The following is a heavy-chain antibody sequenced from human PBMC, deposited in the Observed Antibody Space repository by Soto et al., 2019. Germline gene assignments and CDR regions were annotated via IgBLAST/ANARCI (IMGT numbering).Heavy chain of an antibody. CDR2: ISYDGSNK. J-gene: IGHJ4*02. Sequence: GGSLRLSCAASGFTFSIYAMHWVRQAPGKGLEWVAVISYDGSNKYYADSVKGRFTISRDNSKNTLYLQMNSLRAEDTAVYYCARDSSGWYYFDYWGQGTLVTVSS. CDR3: ARDSSGWYYFDY. CDR1: GFTFSIYA. D-gene: IGHD6-19*01. V-gene: IGHV3-30-3*01.